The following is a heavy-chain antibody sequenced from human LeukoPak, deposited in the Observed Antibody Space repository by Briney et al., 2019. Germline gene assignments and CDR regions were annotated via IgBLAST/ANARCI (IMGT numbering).Heavy chain of an antibody. V-gene: IGHV1-2*02. J-gene: IGHJ4*02. Sequence: ASVKLSCTASGYXFTGYYIHWVRQAPGQGLEWMGWINPNSGGTNYAQKFQGRVTMTRDTSISTAYMELSRLRSDDTAVYYCARPRMANSSGWYDYFDYWGQGTLVTVSS. CDR2: INPNSGGT. CDR3: ARPRMANSSGWYDYFDY. D-gene: IGHD6-19*01. CDR1: GYXFTGYY.